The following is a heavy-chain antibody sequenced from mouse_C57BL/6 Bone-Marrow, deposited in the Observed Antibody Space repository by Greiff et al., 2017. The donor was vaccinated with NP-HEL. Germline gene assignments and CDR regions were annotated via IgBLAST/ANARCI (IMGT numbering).Heavy chain of an antibody. CDR2: IDPSDSYT. J-gene: IGHJ1*03. Sequence: QVQLQQSGAELVMPGASVKLSCKASGYTFTSYWMHWVKQRPGQGLEWIGEIDPSDSYTNYNQKFKGKSTLTVDKSSSTAYMQLSSLTSEDSAVYYCAREGGYWYFDVWGTGTTVTVSS. V-gene: IGHV1-69*01. CDR3: AREGGYWYFDV. CDR1: GYTFTSYW.